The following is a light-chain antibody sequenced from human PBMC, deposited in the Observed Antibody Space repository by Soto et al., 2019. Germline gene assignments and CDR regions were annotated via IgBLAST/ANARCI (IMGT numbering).Light chain of an antibody. J-gene: IGKJ2*01. CDR1: QSISSW. CDR2: DAS. CDR3: QQYNSYPYT. Sequence: DIQMTQSPSTLSASVGDRVTITCRASQSISSWLAWYQQKPGKAPKLLIYDASSLESGVPSRFSGSGSGKEFTLTISSLQPDDFATYYGQQYNSYPYTFGQGTKLEIK. V-gene: IGKV1-5*01.